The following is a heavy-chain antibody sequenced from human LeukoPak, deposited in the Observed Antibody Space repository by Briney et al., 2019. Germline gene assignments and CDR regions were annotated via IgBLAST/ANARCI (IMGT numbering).Heavy chain of an antibody. CDR3: AKGNSDQYYFDY. J-gene: IGHJ4*02. Sequence: GGSLRLSCAASGFTFSSYAMAWVRQAPGKGLEWVSSISSSGGSAYYADSVKGRFTISRDNFKDTLYLQMNSLRADDTAVYYCAKGNSDQYYFDYWGQGTLVTVSS. D-gene: IGHD2-2*01. V-gene: IGHV3-23*01. CDR2: ISSSGGSA. CDR1: GFTFSSYA.